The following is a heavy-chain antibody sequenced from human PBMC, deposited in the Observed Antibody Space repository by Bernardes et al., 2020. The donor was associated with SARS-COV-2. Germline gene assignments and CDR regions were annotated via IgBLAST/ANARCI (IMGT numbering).Heavy chain of an antibody. V-gene: IGHV3-66*02. J-gene: IGHJ6*02. CDR2: IYSGGTI. Sequence: GGSLRLSCAASGFTVGSNSINWVRQAPGKGLEWVSLIYSGGTIFYADSVKGRFTISRDTSRNTVFLQMDRLRPEDTAMYYCARELKMGYNGLDVWDQGTTTAVSS. CDR3: ARELKMGYNGLDV. CDR1: GFTVGSNS. D-gene: IGHD1-1*01.